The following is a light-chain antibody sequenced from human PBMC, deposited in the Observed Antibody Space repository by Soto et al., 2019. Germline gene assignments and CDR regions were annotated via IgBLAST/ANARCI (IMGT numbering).Light chain of an antibody. J-gene: IGKJ2*01. Sequence: EIVLTQSPGTLSLSPGEGATLSCRASQSVTSNCLAWYHQKPGQAPRLLIYAASSRLTGIPDRFSGSGSGTVFTLTISRLEPEDFAVYYCQQYGSSPYTFGQGTKLEIK. CDR3: QQYGSSPYT. V-gene: IGKV3-20*01. CDR2: AAS. CDR1: QSVTSNC.